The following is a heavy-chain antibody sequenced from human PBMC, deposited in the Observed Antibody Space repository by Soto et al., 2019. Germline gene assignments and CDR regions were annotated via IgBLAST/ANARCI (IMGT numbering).Heavy chain of an antibody. CDR2: IYHSGST. CDR1: GGSISSSNW. J-gene: IGHJ4*02. CDR3: ASSPDILTGYTKFDY. Sequence: PSETLSLTCAVSGGSISSSNWWSWVRQPPGKGLEWIGEIYHSGSTNYNPSLKSRVTISVDTSKNQFSLKLSSVTAADTAVYYCASSPDILTGYTKFDYWGQGTLVTVSS. D-gene: IGHD3-9*01. V-gene: IGHV4-4*02.